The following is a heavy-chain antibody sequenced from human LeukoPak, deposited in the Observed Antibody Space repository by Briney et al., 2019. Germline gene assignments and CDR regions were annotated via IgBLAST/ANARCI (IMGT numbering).Heavy chain of an antibody. V-gene: IGHV1-2*04. CDR1: GYTFTGYY. CDR3: ARAESIPGELLRPQGY. J-gene: IGHJ4*02. Sequence: ASVKVSCKASGYTFTGYYMHWVRQAPGQGLEWMGWINPNSGGTNYAQKFQGWVTMTRDTSISTAYMELSRLRSDDTAVYYCARAESIPGELLRPQGYWGQGTLVTVSS. CDR2: INPNSGGT. D-gene: IGHD3-10*01.